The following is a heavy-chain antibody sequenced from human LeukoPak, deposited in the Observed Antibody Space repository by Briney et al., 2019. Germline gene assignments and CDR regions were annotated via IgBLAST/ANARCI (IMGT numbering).Heavy chain of an antibody. CDR1: GYTFTGYY. D-gene: IGHD6-13*01. Sequence: ASVKVSCKASGYTFTGYYMHWVRQAPGQGLEWMGIINPSGGSTSYAQKFQGRVTMTRDMSTSTVYMELSSLRSEDTAVYYCARGGGESSSWYRGHSTNAFDIWGQGTMVTVSS. J-gene: IGHJ3*02. CDR3: ARGGGESSSWYRGHSTNAFDI. CDR2: INPSGGST. V-gene: IGHV1-46*01.